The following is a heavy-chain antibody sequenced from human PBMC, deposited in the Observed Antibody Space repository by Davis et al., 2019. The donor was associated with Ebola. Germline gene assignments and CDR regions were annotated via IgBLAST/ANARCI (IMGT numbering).Heavy chain of an antibody. V-gene: IGHV1-18*04. CDR1: GYTFTNYG. Sequence: ASVKVSCKASGYTFTNYGITWVRQAPGQGLEWMGWINPHNGNTNYAQNVQGRVIMTSDTATTTAYMEVGSLRSEDTAVYYCARDVLGDDSSGYYHAFDYWGQGTLVTVSS. J-gene: IGHJ4*02. CDR2: INPHNGNT. D-gene: IGHD3-22*01. CDR3: ARDVLGDDSSGYYHAFDY.